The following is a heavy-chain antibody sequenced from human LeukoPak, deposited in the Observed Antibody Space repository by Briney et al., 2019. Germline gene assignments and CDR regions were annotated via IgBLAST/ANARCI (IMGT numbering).Heavy chain of an antibody. V-gene: IGHV4-4*02. CDR3: ARGPVLLWFGELRSYYYYMDV. J-gene: IGHJ6*03. CDR2: IYHSGST. CDR1: GGSISSSNW. Sequence: SETLSLTCAVSGGSISSSNWWSWVRPPPGKGLEWIGEIYHSGSTNYNPSLKSRVTISVDKSKNQFSLKLSSVTAADTAVYYCARGPVLLWFGELRSYYYYMDVWGKGTTVTVSS. D-gene: IGHD3-10*01.